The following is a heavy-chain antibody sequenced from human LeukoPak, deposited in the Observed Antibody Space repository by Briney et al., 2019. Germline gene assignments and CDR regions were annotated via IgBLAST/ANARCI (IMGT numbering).Heavy chain of an antibody. CDR2: FDPEDGET. D-gene: IGHD6-13*01. CDR1: GYTLTELS. CDR3: ATATTRIAAAGLVY. J-gene: IGHJ4*02. V-gene: IGHV1-24*01. Sequence: ASVKVSCKVSGYTLTELSMHWVRQAPGKGLEWMGGFDPEDGETIYAQKFQGRVTMTEDTSTDTAYMELSSLRSEDTAVYYCATATTRIAAAGLVYRGQGTLVTVSS.